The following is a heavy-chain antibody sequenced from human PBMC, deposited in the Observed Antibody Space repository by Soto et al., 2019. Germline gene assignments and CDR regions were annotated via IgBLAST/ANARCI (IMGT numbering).Heavy chain of an antibody. CDR2: IWYDGSNK. V-gene: IGHV3-33*01. CDR1: GFTFSSYG. CDR3: ARDRRDGYNRLFDY. D-gene: IGHD5-12*01. Sequence: GSLRLSCAASGFTFSSYGMHWVRQAPGKGLEWVAVIWYDGSNKYYADSVKGRFTISRDNSKNTLYLQMNSLRAEDTAVYYCARDRRDGYNRLFDYWGQGTLVTVSS. J-gene: IGHJ4*02.